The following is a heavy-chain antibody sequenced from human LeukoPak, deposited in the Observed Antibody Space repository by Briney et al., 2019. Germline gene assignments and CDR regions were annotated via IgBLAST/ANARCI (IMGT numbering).Heavy chain of an antibody. J-gene: IGHJ3*02. CDR1: GFTFSSYA. V-gene: IGHV3-30-3*01. D-gene: IGHD2-2*01. CDR3: AKDQEYQRQNLNAFDI. CDR2: ISYDGSNK. Sequence: PGGSLRLSRAASGFTFSSYAMHWVRQAPGKGLEWVAVISYDGSNKYYADSVKGRFTIPRDNSKNTLYLQMNSLRAEDTAVYYCAKDQEYQRQNLNAFDIWGQGTMVTVSS.